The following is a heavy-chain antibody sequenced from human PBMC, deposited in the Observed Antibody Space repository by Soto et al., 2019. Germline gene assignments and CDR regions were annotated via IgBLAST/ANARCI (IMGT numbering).Heavy chain of an antibody. CDR1: GFSFDEYA. CDR3: AKGTKYCSSGVCSVFDY. V-gene: IGHV3-9*01. CDR2: INWNSGNI. J-gene: IGHJ4*02. D-gene: IGHD2-8*01. Sequence: EVQVAESGGGSAQPGRSLRLSCEASGFSFDEYAMHWVRQVPGKGLEWVSSINWNSGNIGYADSVRGRFTISRDNAKNSLYLQMNSLRPEDTAFYYCAKGTKYCSSGVCSVFDYWGQGTLVTVSS.